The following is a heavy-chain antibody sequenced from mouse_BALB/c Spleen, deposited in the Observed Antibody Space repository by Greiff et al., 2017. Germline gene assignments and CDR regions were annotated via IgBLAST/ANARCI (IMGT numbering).Heavy chain of an antibody. Sequence: EVHLVESGGGLVKPGGSLKLSCAASGFAFSSYDMSWVRQTPEKRLEWVAYISSGGGSTYYPDTVKGRFTISRDNAKNTLYLQMSSLKSEDTAMYYCARHVGRAWFAYWGQGTLVTVSA. CDR3: ARHVGRAWFAY. D-gene: IGHD1-1*02. J-gene: IGHJ3*01. CDR1: GFAFSSYD. V-gene: IGHV5-12-1*01. CDR2: ISSGGGST.